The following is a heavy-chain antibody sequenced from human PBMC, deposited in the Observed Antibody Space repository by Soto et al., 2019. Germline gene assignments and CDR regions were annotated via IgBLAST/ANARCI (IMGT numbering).Heavy chain of an antibody. CDR2: VHESGCT. CDR1: GDAISNYY. D-gene: IGHD1-20*01. V-gene: IGHV4-59*01. Sequence: PSETLSLTCTVSGDAISNYYWSWIRQTPGRGLEWIGCVHESGCTDYNPSLKGRVTISLHTSKSQFSLSLRSAIAADTATYYCARGTRALITSFFAYWGQGSPVTVSS. J-gene: IGHJ4*02. CDR3: ARGTRALITSFFAY.